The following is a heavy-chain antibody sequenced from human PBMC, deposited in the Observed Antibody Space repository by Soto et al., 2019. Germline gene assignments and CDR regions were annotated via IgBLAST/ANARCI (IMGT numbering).Heavy chain of an antibody. V-gene: IGHV1-18*01. CDR3: AREELRYFDWLLPGDGGNWFDP. J-gene: IGHJ5*02. Sequence: QVQLVQSGAEVKKPGASVKVSCKASGYTFTSYGISWVRQAPGQGLEWMGWISAYNGNTNYAQKRQGRVTMTTDTATSTAYMELRSLRSDDTAVYYCAREELRYFDWLLPGDGGNWFDPWGQGTLVTVSS. D-gene: IGHD3-9*01. CDR2: ISAYNGNT. CDR1: GYTFTSYG.